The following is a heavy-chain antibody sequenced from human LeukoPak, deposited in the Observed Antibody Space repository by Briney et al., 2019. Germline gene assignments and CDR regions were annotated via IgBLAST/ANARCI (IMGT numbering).Heavy chain of an antibody. CDR1: GFTFSDYY. D-gene: IGHD6-19*01. V-gene: IGHV3-11*04. CDR2: ISSSGSTI. Sequence: GGSLRLSCAASGFTFSDYYMSWIRQAPGKGLGWVSYISSSGSTIYYADSVKGRFTTSRDNAKNSLYLQMNSLRAEDTAVYFCARETSSGWYVTYWGQGTLVTVSS. J-gene: IGHJ4*02. CDR3: ARETSSGWYVTY.